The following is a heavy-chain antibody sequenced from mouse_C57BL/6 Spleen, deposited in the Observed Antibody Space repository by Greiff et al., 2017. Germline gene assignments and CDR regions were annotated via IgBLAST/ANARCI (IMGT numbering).Heavy chain of an antibody. V-gene: IGHV1-12*01. Sequence: QVQLQQSGAELVRPGASVKMSCKASGYTFTSYNMHWVKQTPRQGLEWIGAIYPGNGDTSYNQKFKGKATLTVDKSSSTAYMQLSSLTSEDSAVYFCASGMYYYGSKGAMDYWGQGTSVTVSS. CDR1: GYTFTSYN. D-gene: IGHD1-1*01. CDR2: IYPGNGDT. CDR3: ASGMYYYGSKGAMDY. J-gene: IGHJ4*01.